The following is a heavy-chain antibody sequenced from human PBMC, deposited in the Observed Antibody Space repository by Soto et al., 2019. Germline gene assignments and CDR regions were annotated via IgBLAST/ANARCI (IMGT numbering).Heavy chain of an antibody. V-gene: IGHV3-33*01. D-gene: IGHD3-3*01. CDR2: IWYDGSHK. CDR1: GFTFSRYG. J-gene: IGHJ6*02. Sequence: QVQLVESGGGVVQPGRSLRLSCAASGFTFSRYGMHWVRQAPGKGLEWVAVIWYDGSHKYYADSVKGRLTISRDNSKNTVNLEMNSRRAEETAVSYCARGGGIKIFGVVSPMGYDGMDVWCQGTTVTVSS. CDR3: ARGGGIKIFGVVSPMGYDGMDV.